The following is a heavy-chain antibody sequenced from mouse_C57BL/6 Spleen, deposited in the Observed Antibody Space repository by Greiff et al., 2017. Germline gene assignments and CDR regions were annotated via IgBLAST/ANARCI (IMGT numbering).Heavy chain of an antibody. CDR1: GYAFTNYL. Sequence: VQLQQSGAELVRPGTSVKVSCKASGYAFTNYLIEWVKQRPGQGLEWIGVINPGSGGTNYNEKFKGKATLTADKSSSTAYMQLSSLTSEDSAVYFCARGPPGYFDYWGQGTTLTVSS. CDR2: INPGSGGT. J-gene: IGHJ2*01. V-gene: IGHV1-54*01. CDR3: ARGPPGYFDY. D-gene: IGHD6-1*01.